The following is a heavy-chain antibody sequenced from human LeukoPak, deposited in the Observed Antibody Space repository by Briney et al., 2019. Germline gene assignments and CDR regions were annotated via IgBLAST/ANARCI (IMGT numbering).Heavy chain of an antibody. CDR2: IYYSGST. D-gene: IGHD4-23*01. CDR1: GGSISSGDYY. CDR3: ARAAIEYGGNQRSFDY. J-gene: IGHJ4*02. V-gene: IGHV4-30-4*01. Sequence: PSETLSLTCTVSGGSISSGDYYWSWIRQPPGKGLEWIGYIYYSGSTYYNPSLKSRVTISVDTSKNQFSLKLSSVTAADTDVYYCARAAIEYGGNQRSFDYWGQGTLVTVSS.